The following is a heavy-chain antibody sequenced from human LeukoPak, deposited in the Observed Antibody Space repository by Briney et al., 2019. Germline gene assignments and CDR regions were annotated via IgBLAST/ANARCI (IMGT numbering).Heavy chain of an antibody. V-gene: IGHV1-2*02. CDR2: INPNSGGT. J-gene: IGHJ4*02. D-gene: IGHD1-1*01. CDR1: KYTFTDYY. CDR3: ARLMAPVGKRSTPFNY. Sequence: ASVKVSCKASKYTFTDYYMHWVGQAPGQGLEWMGWINPNSGGTNYAQKFQGRVTMTRDTSISTAYMELSSLRSDDTAIYYCARLMAPVGKRSTPFNYWGQGTLVTVSS.